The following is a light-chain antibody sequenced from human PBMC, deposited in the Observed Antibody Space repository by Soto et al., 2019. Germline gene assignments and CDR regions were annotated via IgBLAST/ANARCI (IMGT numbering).Light chain of an antibody. CDR3: QQYQNLWT. CDR2: RAS. V-gene: IGKV3-15*01. Sequence: IQMTQSPATLSVSPGERATLSCRASQTIYSNVAWYQQRPGQAPRLLIYRASARATGIPARFSGSGSGTEFTLTIGSLQSEDSAVYYCQQYQNLWTFGGGTKVDIK. CDR1: QTIYSN. J-gene: IGKJ4*02.